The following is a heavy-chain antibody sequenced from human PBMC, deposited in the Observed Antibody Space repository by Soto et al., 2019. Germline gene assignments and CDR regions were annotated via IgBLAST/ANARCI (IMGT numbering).Heavy chain of an antibody. D-gene: IGHD1-26*01. Sequence: QVQLQESGPGLVKPSETLSLTCTVSGGSISSYYWSWIRQPPGKGLEWIGHIYYSGSTNYNPSLKSPVTVPGGTSKNQFSLKLSSVTAADTAVYYCARRGGYTFAYWGQGTLVTVSS. CDR3: ARRGGYTFAY. V-gene: IGHV4-59*08. CDR2: IYYSGST. CDR1: GGSISSYY. J-gene: IGHJ4*02.